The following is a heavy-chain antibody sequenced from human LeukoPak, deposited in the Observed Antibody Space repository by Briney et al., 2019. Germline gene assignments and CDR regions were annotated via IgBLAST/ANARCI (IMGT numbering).Heavy chain of an antibody. CDR1: VDSLSIYY. CDR2: IYYRWST. D-gene: IGHD1-7*01. Sequence: SETLSLTCSVWVDSLSIYYGSWVPHPPGKGLECSGYIYYRWSTNYKPSLESRATISVDTSKNQLSLKLSSVTAAQPAVYYCARDPLFEYNWNLNWSDPWGQGTLVTVSS. V-gene: IGHV4-59*12. CDR3: ARDPLFEYNWNLNWSDP. J-gene: IGHJ5*02.